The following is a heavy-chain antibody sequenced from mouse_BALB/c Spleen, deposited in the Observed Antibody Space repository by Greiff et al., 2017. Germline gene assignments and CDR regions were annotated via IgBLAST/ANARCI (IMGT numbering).Heavy chain of an antibody. V-gene: IGHV5-6*01. CDR2: ISSGGSYT. CDR1: GFTFSSYG. Sequence: EVQGVESGGDLVKPGGSLKLSCAASGFTFSSYGMSWVRQTPDKRLEWVATISSGGSYTYYPDSVKGRFTISRDNAKNTLYLQMSSLKSEDTAMYYCARELYGSSYGYFDVWGAGTTVTVSS. CDR3: ARELYGSSYGYFDV. D-gene: IGHD1-1*01. J-gene: IGHJ1*01.